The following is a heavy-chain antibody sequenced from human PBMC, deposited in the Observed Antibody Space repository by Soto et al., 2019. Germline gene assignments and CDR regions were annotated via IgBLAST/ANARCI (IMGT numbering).Heavy chain of an antibody. Sequence: GGSLRLSCAGSGFTFSIHGMSWVRQAPGKGLEWVGNINSGGVSKNYAESVKGRFTISRDNSKNTLYLQMNSLRAEDTAVYYCAKVRRRWLALDGYFDYCCQGTLVTVSS. V-gene: IGHV3-23*01. CDR2: INSGGVSK. CDR1: GFTFSIHG. CDR3: AKVRRRWLALDGYFDY. J-gene: IGHJ4*02. D-gene: IGHD6-19*01.